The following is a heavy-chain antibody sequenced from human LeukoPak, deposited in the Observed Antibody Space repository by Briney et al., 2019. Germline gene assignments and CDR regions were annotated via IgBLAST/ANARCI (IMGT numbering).Heavy chain of an antibody. CDR1: GDSLSPYY. Sequence: PSEILSLTCTVSGDSLSPYYWSWIRQPPGKGLEWIGYIYTSGNTNYNPSLKSRVTISVDTSKNQFSLKLSSVTAADTAVYYCARRFVTWFDPWGQGTLVTVSS. V-gene: IGHV4-4*09. CDR2: IYTSGNT. CDR3: ARRFVTWFDP. D-gene: IGHD4-11*01. J-gene: IGHJ5*02.